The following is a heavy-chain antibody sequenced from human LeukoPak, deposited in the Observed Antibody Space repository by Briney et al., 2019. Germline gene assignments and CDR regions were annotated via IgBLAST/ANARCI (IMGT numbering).Heavy chain of an antibody. CDR3: ARVGSGGAWFDF. CDR1: GGSISSYY. J-gene: IGHJ4*02. V-gene: IGHV4-4*07. D-gene: IGHD6-19*01. Sequence: SETLSLTCTVSGGSISSYYWSWIRQPAGKGLEWIGRIYTSGSTNYNPSLKSRVTMSVDTSKNQFSLTLTSVTAADTAVYYCARVGSGGAWFDFWGREPWSPSRQ. CDR2: IYTSGST.